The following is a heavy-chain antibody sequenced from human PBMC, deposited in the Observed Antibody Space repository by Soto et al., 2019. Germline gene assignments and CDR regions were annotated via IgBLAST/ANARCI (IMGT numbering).Heavy chain of an antibody. J-gene: IGHJ6*02. CDR1: GGSISSPNFY. CDR3: ARRLYYDSSGFEGGGMDV. CDR2: IYYSGTT. Sequence: SETLSLTCTVSGGSISSPNFYWSWIRQHPGKGLEWIGYIYYSGTTYYNPSLKSRVTISVDTSKNQFSLKLSSVTAADTAVYYCARRLYYDSSGFEGGGMDVWGQGTTVTVSS. V-gene: IGHV4-39*01. D-gene: IGHD3-22*01.